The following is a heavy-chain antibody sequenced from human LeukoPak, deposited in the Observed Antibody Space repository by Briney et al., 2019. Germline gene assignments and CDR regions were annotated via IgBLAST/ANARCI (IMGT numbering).Heavy chain of an antibody. Sequence: ASVKVSCKASGYTFTSYDINWVRQATGQGLEWMGWMNPNSGNTGYAQKFQGRVTMTRNTSISTAYMELSSLRSEDTAVYYCAREKVQQLVFRLGYYGMDVWGQGTTVTVSS. CDR3: AREKVQQLVFRLGYYGMDV. V-gene: IGHV1-8*01. CDR1: GYTFTSYD. CDR2: MNPNSGNT. J-gene: IGHJ6*02. D-gene: IGHD6-13*01.